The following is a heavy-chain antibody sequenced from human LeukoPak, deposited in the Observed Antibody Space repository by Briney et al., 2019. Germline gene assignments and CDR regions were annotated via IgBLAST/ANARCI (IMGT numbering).Heavy chain of an antibody. Sequence: GGSLRLSCVASGFTFGSAAMTWVRQAPGKGLEWVSGIRGSDGGTYYADSVKGRFTISRDNSKNTLYLQMNSLRVEDTAIYYCARDRGSGAFDNWGQGTLVTVSS. CDR3: ARDRGSGAFDN. D-gene: IGHD2-8*02. J-gene: IGHJ4*02. CDR2: IRGSDGGT. V-gene: IGHV3-23*01. CDR1: GFTFGSAA.